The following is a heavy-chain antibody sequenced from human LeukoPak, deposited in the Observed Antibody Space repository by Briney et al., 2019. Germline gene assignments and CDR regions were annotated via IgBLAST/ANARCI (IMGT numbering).Heavy chain of an antibody. V-gene: IGHV3-9*01. CDR3: AKAFRTNSNYYYGLDV. Sequence: SLRLSCAASGFTFDDYAMHWVRQIPGKGLEWVSGISWNSAGIGYADSVKGRFTISRDNVKNSLYLQMNSLRGEDTALYYCAKAFRTNSNYYYGLDVWGQGTTVTVSS. D-gene: IGHD2-8*01. J-gene: IGHJ6*02. CDR1: GFTFDDYA. CDR2: ISWNSAGI.